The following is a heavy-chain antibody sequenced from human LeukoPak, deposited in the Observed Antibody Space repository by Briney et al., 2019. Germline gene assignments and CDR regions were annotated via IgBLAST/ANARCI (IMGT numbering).Heavy chain of an antibody. CDR1: GFTFSRYG. CDR2: IWHDGSNK. D-gene: IGHD3-10*01. J-gene: IGHJ4*02. Sequence: GGSLRLSCAASGFTFSRYGMHWVRQAPGKGLEWVAVIWHDGSNKYYADSVKGRFTISRDNSKNTLYLQMNSLRAEDTAVYYCAISHPLGFGELSLDYWGQGTLVTVSS. V-gene: IGHV3-33*08. CDR3: AISHPLGFGELSLDY.